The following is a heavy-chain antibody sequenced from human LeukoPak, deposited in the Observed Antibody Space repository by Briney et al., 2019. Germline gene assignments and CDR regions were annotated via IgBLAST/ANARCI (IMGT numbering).Heavy chain of an antibody. J-gene: IGHJ4*02. CDR3: TRGSELGQQLVRDGDKAFDY. D-gene: IGHD6-13*01. CDR1: GFTLGDYA. Sequence: GGSLRLSCTASGFTLGDYAMSWVRQAPGKGLEWVGFIRSKAYGGTTEYAASVKGRFTISRDDSKSIAYLQMNSLKTEDTAVYYCTRGSELGQQLVRDGDKAFDYWGQGTLVTVSS. CDR2: IRSKAYGGTT. V-gene: IGHV3-49*04.